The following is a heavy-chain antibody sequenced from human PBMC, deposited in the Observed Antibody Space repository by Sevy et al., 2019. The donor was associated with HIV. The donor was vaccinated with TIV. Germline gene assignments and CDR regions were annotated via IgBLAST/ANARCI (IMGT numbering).Heavy chain of an antibody. D-gene: IGHD2-2*01. CDR1: GFTFSSYW. V-gene: IGHV3-7*01. Sequence: GGCLRLSCAASGFTFSSYWMSWVRQAPGKGLEWVANIKQDGSEEYYVDSVKGRFTISRDNAKNAMYLLMNSLRAEDTAVYYCARALVVVPAAALGYWGQGTLVTVSS. CDR3: ARALVVVPAAALGY. CDR2: IKQDGSEE. J-gene: IGHJ4*02.